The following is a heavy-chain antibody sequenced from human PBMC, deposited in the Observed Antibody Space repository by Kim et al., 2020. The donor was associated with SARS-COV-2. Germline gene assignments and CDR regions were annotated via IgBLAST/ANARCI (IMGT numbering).Heavy chain of an antibody. Sequence: GGSLRLSCTASGFTFSSYEMNWVRQAPGKGLEWVSYIIGSGTTIYYADSVRGRFTISRDNDMNSLFLQMNSLRAEDTAVYYCARGPNYSPFDYWGQGTLV. CDR2: IIGSGTTI. J-gene: IGHJ4*02. CDR3: ARGPNYSPFDY. D-gene: IGHD4-4*01. CDR1: GFTFSSYE. V-gene: IGHV3-48*03.